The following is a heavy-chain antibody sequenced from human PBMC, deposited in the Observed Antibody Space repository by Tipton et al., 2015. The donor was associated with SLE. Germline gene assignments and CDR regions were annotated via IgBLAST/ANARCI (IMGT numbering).Heavy chain of an antibody. J-gene: IGHJ4*02. D-gene: IGHD1-26*01. CDR2: VYPSGGS. CDR3: ARAGAMGAVADY. V-gene: IGHV4-59*01. Sequence: TLSLTCTVSGGSINAYYWTWIRQPPGKGLEYIGYVYPSGGSDYNPSLSGRVTISFDTSKNQFSLRLTSATAADTAVYYCARAGAMGAVADYWGQGTLVTVSS. CDR1: GGSINAYY.